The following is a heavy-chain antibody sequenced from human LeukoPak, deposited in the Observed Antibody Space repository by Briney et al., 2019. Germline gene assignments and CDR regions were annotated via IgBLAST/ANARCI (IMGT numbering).Heavy chain of an antibody. CDR1: GGSISSYY. CDR3: ASFWGFRYWYFDL. D-gene: IGHD7-27*01. Sequence: SETLSLTCTVSGGSISSYYWSWIRQPPGKGLEWIGYIYYSGSTNYNPSLKSRVTISVDTSKNQFSLKLSSVTAADTAVYYCASFWGFRYWYFDLWGRGTLVTVSS. J-gene: IGHJ2*01. V-gene: IGHV4-59*01. CDR2: IYYSGST.